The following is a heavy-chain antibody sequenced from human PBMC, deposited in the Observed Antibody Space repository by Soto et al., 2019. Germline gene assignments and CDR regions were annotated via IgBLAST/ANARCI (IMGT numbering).Heavy chain of an antibody. J-gene: IGHJ3*02. CDR1: GFTFSSYS. V-gene: IGHV3-21*01. Sequence: EVQLVESGGGLVKPGGSLRLSCAASGFTFSSYSMNWVRQAPGKGLEWVSSISSSSSYIYYADSVKGRFTISRDNAKNSLYLQMNSLRAEDTAVYYCARELRQWLAGGDAFDIWGQGTMVTVSS. CDR3: ARELRQWLAGGDAFDI. D-gene: IGHD6-19*01. CDR2: ISSSSSYI.